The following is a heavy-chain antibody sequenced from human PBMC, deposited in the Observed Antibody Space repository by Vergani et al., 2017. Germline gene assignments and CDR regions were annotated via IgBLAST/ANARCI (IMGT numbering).Heavy chain of an antibody. Sequence: QLQLQQSGPGLVKPSETLFLTCTVSANSISSGSYYWGWIRQPPGKSLEWIGSIYYSGLTYYNPSLKSRVAISVDTSKNQFSLKATSVTAADTAVYFCARQRPGSGWSPGDFDDWGQGILVTVSS. V-gene: IGHV4-39*01. CDR2: IYYSGLT. CDR1: ANSISSGSYY. CDR3: ARQRPGSGWSPGDFDD. J-gene: IGHJ4*02. D-gene: IGHD6-19*01.